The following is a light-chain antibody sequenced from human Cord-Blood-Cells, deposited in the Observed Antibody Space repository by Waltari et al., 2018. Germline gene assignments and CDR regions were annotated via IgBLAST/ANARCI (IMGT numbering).Light chain of an antibody. CDR1: KLGDKY. Sequence: SYELTQPPSVSVSPGQTASITCSGDKLGDKYACWYQQKPGQSPVLVIYQDSKRPSGFPERFSGSHSGNTATLTISGTQAMDEADYYCQAWDSSTYVFGTGTKVTVL. CDR2: QDS. V-gene: IGLV3-1*01. CDR3: QAWDSSTYV. J-gene: IGLJ1*01.